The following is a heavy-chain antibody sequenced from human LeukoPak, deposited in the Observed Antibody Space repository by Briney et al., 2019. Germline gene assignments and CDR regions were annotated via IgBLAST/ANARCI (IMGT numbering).Heavy chain of an antibody. V-gene: IGHV3-48*01. J-gene: IGHJ3*02. Sequence: GGSLRLSCAASGFTFSSYSMNWVRQAPGKGLEWVSYISSSSSTIYYADSVKGRFTISRDNAKNSLYLQMNSLRAEDTALYYCAREKAGRAFDIWGQGTMVTVSS. CDR3: AREKAGRAFDI. CDR1: GFTFSSYS. D-gene: IGHD1-26*01. CDR2: ISSSSSTI.